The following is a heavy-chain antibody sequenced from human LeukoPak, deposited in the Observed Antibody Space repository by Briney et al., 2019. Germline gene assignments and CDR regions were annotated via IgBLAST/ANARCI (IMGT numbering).Heavy chain of an antibody. CDR3: ARLLDNDISGDPDTFDV. J-gene: IGHJ3*01. V-gene: IGHV4-4*07. CDR2: IYTSGST. CDR1: GGSISSYY. Sequence: SETLSLTCTVSGGSISSYYWSWIRQPAGKGLEWIGRIYTSGSTNYNPSLKSRVTMSLDTSKNQFSLKLSSVTSADTAVYPCARLLDNDISGDPDTFDVWGQGTTVIVSS. D-gene: IGHD3-22*01.